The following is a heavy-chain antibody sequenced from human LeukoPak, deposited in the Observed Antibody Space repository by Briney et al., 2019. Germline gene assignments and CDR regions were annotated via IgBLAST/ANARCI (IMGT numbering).Heavy chain of an antibody. D-gene: IGHD2-21*02. V-gene: IGHV4-30-4*01. Sequence: SETLSLTCTVSGGSTSSGDYYWSWIRQPPGKGLEWIGYIYYSGSTYYNPSLKSRVTISVDTSKNQFSLKLSSVTAADTAVYYCARDGYCGGDCYPGFQHWGQGTLVTVSS. CDR3: ARDGYCGGDCYPGFQH. CDR2: IYYSGST. J-gene: IGHJ1*01. CDR1: GGSTSSGDYY.